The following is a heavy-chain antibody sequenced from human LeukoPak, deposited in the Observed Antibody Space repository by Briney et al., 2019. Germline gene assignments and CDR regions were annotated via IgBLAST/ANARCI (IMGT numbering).Heavy chain of an antibody. CDR2: ISHSGST. D-gene: IGHD4-17*01. CDR3: ARGLRKYYYYYGMDV. CDR1: GGSFSGYY. Sequence: PSETLSLTCAVYGGSFSGYYWSWIRQPPGKGLEWIGEISHSGSTNYNPSLKSRVTISVDTSKNQFSLKLSSVTAADTAVYYCARGLRKYYYYYGMDVWGKGTTVTVSS. V-gene: IGHV4-34*01. J-gene: IGHJ6*04.